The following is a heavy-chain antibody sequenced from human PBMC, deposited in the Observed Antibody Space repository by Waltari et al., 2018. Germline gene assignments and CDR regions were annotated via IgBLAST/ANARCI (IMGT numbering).Heavy chain of an antibody. J-gene: IGHJ4*02. D-gene: IGHD3-22*01. CDR1: GFTFSSYG. Sequence: QVQLVESGGGVVQPGRSLRLSCAASGFTFSSYGMHWVRQAPGKGLEWVAVIWYDGSNKYYADSGKGRFTISRDNSKNTLYLQMNSLRAEDTAVYYCATYYYDSSGYWGWGQGTLVTVSS. CDR2: IWYDGSNK. CDR3: ATYYYDSSGYWG. V-gene: IGHV3-33*01.